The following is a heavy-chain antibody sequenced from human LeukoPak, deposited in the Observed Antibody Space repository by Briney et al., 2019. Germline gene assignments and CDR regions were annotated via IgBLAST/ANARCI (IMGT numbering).Heavy chain of an antibody. Sequence: GGSLRLSCAASGFSFTAYSMNRVRQAPGRGLEWMSYIGPGGDIYYADSVTGRFTVSRDTAKNSLYLQMNGLGVEDAAVYYCTRRFDSWGQGTLVTVSS. J-gene: IGHJ4*02. V-gene: IGHV3-48*01. CDR3: TRRFDS. CDR1: GFSFTAYS. CDR2: IGPGGDI.